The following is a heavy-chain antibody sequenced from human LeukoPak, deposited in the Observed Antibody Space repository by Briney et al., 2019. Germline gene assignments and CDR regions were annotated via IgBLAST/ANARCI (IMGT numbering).Heavy chain of an antibody. J-gene: IGHJ5*02. CDR1: GFNLNSYS. D-gene: IGHD2-15*01. V-gene: IGHV3-23*01. CDR2: ISGSGGST. CDR3: ARLGYCSGGSCYSGWFDP. Sequence: GSLRPSCSTSGFNLNSYSMSRGRQAPGKGLEWVLAISGSGGSTCYADSVKGRFTISRDNSKNTLYLQMNSLRAEDTAVYYCARLGYCSGGSCYSGWFDPWGQGTLVTVSS.